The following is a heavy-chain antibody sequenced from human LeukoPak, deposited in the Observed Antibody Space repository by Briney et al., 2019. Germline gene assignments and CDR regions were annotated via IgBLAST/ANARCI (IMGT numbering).Heavy chain of an antibody. V-gene: IGHV4-59*08. CDR1: GGSISSYY. Sequence: SETLSLTCSVSGGSISSYYWSWIRQPPGKGLEWIALIHDSGSTNYNPSLKSRVTLSLDTSKNRSSLKLSSVTAADTAVYYCAIGSYPCQYWGQGTLVTVSS. CDR2: IHDSGST. D-gene: IGHD3-10*01. CDR3: AIGSYPCQY. J-gene: IGHJ4*02.